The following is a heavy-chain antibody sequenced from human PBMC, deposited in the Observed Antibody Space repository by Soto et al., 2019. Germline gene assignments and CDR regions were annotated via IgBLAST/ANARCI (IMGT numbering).Heavy chain of an antibody. J-gene: IGHJ5*02. CDR1: GGSISSYY. D-gene: IGHD2-2*01. CDR3: ARSRYCSSTSCFLELLGVGWFDP. V-gene: IGHV4-59*01. Sequence: TSETLSLTCTVSGGSISSYYWSWIRQPPGKGLEWIGYIYYSGSTNYNPSLKSRVTISVDTSKNQFSLKLSSVTAADTAVYYCARSRYCSSTSCFLELLGVGWFDPWGQGTLVTVSS. CDR2: IYYSGST.